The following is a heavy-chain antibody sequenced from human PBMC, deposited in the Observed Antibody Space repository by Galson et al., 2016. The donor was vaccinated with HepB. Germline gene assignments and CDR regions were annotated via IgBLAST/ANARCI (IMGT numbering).Heavy chain of an antibody. J-gene: IGHJ4*02. V-gene: IGHV1-69*04. CDR3: ARGGSSGYYSTMGF. D-gene: IGHD3-22*01. CDR2: IIPILNIA. CDR1: GGTFSTYA. Sequence: SVKVSCKASGGTFSTYAIIWVRQAPGQGLEWMGRIIPILNIATYAQKFQGRVTITADTSTSTAYLALSSLRAEDTAIYYCARGGSSGYYSTMGFWGQGTRVTVSS.